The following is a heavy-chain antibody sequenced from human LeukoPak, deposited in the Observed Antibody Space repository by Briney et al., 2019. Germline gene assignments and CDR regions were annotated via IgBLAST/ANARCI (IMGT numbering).Heavy chain of an antibody. CDR1: GGSISSGGYY. D-gene: IGHD5-18*01. J-gene: IGHJ3*02. Sequence: SETLSLTCTVSGGSISSGGYYWSWIRQHPGKGLEWIGYIYYSGSTYYNPSLKSRVTISVDTSKNQFSLKLSSVTAADTAVYYCAREPIVLQLWRDAFDIWGQGTMVTVSS. CDR3: AREPIVLQLWRDAFDI. V-gene: IGHV4-31*03. CDR2: IYYSGST.